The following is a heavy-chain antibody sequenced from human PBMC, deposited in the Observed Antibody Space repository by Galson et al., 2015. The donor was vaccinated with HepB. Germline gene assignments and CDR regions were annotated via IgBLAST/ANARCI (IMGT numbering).Heavy chain of an antibody. CDR3: ARGGGGYDFWSGYHQY. Sequence: SLRLSCAASGFTFSSYAMHWVRRAPGKGLEWVAVISYDGSNKYYADSVKGRFTISRDNSKNTLYLQMNSLRAEDTAVYYCARGGGGYDFWSGYHQYWGQGTLVTVSS. CDR2: ISYDGSNK. V-gene: IGHV3-30*04. J-gene: IGHJ4*02. CDR1: GFTFSSYA. D-gene: IGHD3-3*01.